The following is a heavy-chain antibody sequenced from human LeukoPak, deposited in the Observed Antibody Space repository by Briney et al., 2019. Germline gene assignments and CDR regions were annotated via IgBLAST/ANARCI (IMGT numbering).Heavy chain of an antibody. J-gene: IGHJ3*02. CDR3: ARPIYYESSAGAFDI. V-gene: IGHV1-2*02. CDR2: INPNSGGT. CDR1: GYTFTGYY. D-gene: IGHD3-22*01. Sequence: VASVKVSCKASGYTFTGYYIHWVRQAPGQGLEWMGWINPNSGGTSYARKFQGSVTVTRDTSITTAYMELSSLRSDDTAVYYCARPIYYESSAGAFDIWGQGTMVTVSS.